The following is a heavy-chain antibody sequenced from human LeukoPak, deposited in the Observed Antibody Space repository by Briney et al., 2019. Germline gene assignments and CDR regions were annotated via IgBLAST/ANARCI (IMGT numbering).Heavy chain of an antibody. CDR3: AKSWGYAANSLHIQH. D-gene: IGHD4-23*01. Sequence: PSQTLSLTCSVSGDSIRSGSFHWNWIRQPAGKGLEWIGRIYITGSTDYNPSLKSRVTMSVDTSNNQFSLELTSVTAADTAVYYCAKSWGYAANSLHIQHWGQGARVIVSA. CDR1: GDSIRSGSFH. J-gene: IGHJ1*01. CDR2: IYITGST. V-gene: IGHV4-61*02.